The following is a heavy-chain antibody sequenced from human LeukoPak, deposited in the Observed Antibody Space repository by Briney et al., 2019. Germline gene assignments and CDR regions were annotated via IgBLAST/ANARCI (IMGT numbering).Heavy chain of an antibody. CDR1: GFSFSSYW. V-gene: IGHV3-7*05. CDR2: LKQDGSEK. CDR3: ARAPGDPPNY. J-gene: IGHJ4*02. Sequence: PGGSLRLSCAASGFSFSSYWMSWVRQAPGKGLEWVANLKQDGSEKCYVDSVKGRFTISRDNAKNSLYLQMNSLRAEDTAVYYCARAPGDPPNYWGQGTLVTVSS. D-gene: IGHD2-21*02.